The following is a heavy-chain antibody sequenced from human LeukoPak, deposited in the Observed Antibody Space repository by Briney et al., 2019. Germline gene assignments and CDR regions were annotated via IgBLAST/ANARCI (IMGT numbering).Heavy chain of an antibody. CDR1: GFTFSNYA. CDR3: AKDRYYYGSGSYDLDY. Sequence: PGGFLRLSCAASGFTFSNYAMHWVRQAPGKGLEYVSVISSNGVTTYYTNSVKGRFIISRDNSKNTLYLQMNSLRAEDTAVYYCAKDRYYYGSGSYDLDYWGQGTLVTVSS. CDR2: ISSNGVTT. V-gene: IGHV3-64*01. D-gene: IGHD3-10*01. J-gene: IGHJ4*02.